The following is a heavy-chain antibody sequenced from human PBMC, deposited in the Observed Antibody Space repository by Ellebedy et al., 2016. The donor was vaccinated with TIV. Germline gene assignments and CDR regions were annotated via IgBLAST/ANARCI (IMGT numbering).Heavy chain of an antibody. CDR2: ISYDGSTE. CDR1: GFTFSNYA. J-gene: IGHJ6*02. D-gene: IGHD5-18*01. V-gene: IGHV3-30-3*01. Sequence: GESLKISXEASGFTFSNYAMHWVRQAPGKGPEWVAVISYDGSTEYYADSVKGRFTLSRDNSKNTLYLQMNSLRPEDTAVYYCARDPRRLRPTEDYYYGLDVWGQGTTVNVSS. CDR3: ARDPRRLRPTEDYYYGLDV.